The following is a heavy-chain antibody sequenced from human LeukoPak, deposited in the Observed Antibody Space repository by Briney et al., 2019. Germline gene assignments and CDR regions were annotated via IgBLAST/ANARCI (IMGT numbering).Heavy chain of an antibody. Sequence: GASVKVSCKASGYTFNSYGITWVRQAPGQGLEWMGWVSANNGDTNYARKLQGRITMTTDTSTSTAYMELRSLRSDDTAVYYCARDIYYYDSSGYYPGGNWFDPWGQGTLVTVSS. J-gene: IGHJ5*02. CDR3: ARDIYYYDSSGYYPGGNWFDP. CDR2: VSANNGDT. D-gene: IGHD3-22*01. CDR1: GYTFNSYG. V-gene: IGHV1-18*01.